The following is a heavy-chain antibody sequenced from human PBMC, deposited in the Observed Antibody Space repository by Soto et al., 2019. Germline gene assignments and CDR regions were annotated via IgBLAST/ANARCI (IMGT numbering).Heavy chain of an antibody. J-gene: IGHJ4*02. V-gene: IGHV5-51*01. CDR3: AKDSATSKYYFDY. CDR1: GYDFATYW. Sequence: GESLKISCKGSGYDFATYWIGWVRQMPGKGLEWMGIIYPGDSDTKYSPSFQGQVTISADRSITTVYLQWSSLKASDTAIYYCAKDSATSKYYFDYWGQGTLVTVSS. CDR2: IYPGDSDT. D-gene: IGHD3-22*01.